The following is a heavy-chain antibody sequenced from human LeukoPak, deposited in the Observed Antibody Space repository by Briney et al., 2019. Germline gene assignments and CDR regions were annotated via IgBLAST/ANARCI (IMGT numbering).Heavy chain of an antibody. D-gene: IGHD5/OR15-5a*01. CDR1: GGSISSYY. Sequence: SETLSLTCTVSGGSISSYYWSWIRQPPGKGLEWIGYIYSSGSTKYSPSLKSRVTISVDTSKNQFSLKLYSVTAADTAVYYFARRYSVYGNAFDIWGQGTMVTVSS. V-gene: IGHV4-59*08. CDR2: IYSSGST. CDR3: ARRYSVYGNAFDI. J-gene: IGHJ3*02.